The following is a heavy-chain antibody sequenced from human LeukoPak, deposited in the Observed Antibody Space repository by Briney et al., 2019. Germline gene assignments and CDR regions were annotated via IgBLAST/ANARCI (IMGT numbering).Heavy chain of an antibody. CDR2: FDPEDGET. Sequence: ASVKVSCTVSGYTLTELSMHWVRQAPGKGLEWMGGFDPEDGETIYAQKFQGRVTITADESTSTAYMELSSLRSEDTAVYYCAQGPHDYGDNFDYWGQGTLVTVSS. V-gene: IGHV1-24*01. D-gene: IGHD4-17*01. CDR1: GYTLTELS. CDR3: AQGPHDYGDNFDY. J-gene: IGHJ4*02.